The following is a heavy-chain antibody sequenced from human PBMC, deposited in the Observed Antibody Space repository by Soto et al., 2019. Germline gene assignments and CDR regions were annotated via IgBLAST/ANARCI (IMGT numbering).Heavy chain of an antibody. V-gene: IGHV4-59*01. CDR3: ASYYRPGLYYFDY. CDR2: IYYSGST. CDR1: GGSISSYY. Sequence: SETLSLTCTVSGGSISSYYWSWIRPPPGKGLEWIGYIYYSGSTNYNPSLKSRVTISVDTSKNQFSLKLSSVTAADTAVYYWASYYRPGLYYFDYWGQGTLVTVSS. J-gene: IGHJ4*02. D-gene: IGHD3-22*01.